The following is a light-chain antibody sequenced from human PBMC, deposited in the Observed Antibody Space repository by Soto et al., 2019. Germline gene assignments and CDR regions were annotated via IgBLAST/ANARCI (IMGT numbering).Light chain of an antibody. J-gene: IGLJ3*02. Sequence: SYELTQPPSVSVAPGKTARITCGGNNIGSDSVHWYQEKPGQAPVLVIYYDNDRPSGIPERFSGSNSGNTATLTISRVEAGDEADYYCQVWDSSSDHGVFGGGTKLTVL. CDR1: NIGSDS. CDR2: YDN. CDR3: QVWDSSSDHGV. V-gene: IGLV3-21*04.